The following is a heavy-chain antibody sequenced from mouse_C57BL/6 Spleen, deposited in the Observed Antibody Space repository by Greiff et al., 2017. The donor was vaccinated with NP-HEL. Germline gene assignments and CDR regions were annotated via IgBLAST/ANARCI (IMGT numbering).Heavy chain of an antibody. CDR3: ATGGYYTAWFAY. CDR1: GFTFSDYG. Sequence: EVQLVESGGGLVKPGGSLKLSCAASGFTFSDYGMHWVRQAPEKGLEWVAYISSGSGTIYYADPVKGRFTISRDNAKNTLYLQMTSLRSEDTAMYYCATGGYYTAWFAYWGQGTLVTVSA. CDR2: ISSGSGTI. J-gene: IGHJ3*01. V-gene: IGHV5-17*01. D-gene: IGHD2-3*01.